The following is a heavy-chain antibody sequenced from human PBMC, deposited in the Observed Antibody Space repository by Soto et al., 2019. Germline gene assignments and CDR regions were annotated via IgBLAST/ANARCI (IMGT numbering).Heavy chain of an antibody. V-gene: IGHV4-59*08. CDR3: ASEVSSTDGMDV. D-gene: IGHD2-15*01. CDR1: GGSISSYY. CDR2: IYYSGST. J-gene: IGHJ6*02. Sequence: SETLSLTCTVSGGSISSYYWSWIRQPPGKGLEWIGYIYYSGSTNYNPSLKSRVTISVDTSKNQFSLKLRSVTAADTATYYCASEVSSTDGMDVWGQGTTVTSP.